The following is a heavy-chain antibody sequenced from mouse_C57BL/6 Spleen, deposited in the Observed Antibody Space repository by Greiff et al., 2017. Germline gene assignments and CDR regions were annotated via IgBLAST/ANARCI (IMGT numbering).Heavy chain of an antibody. J-gene: IGHJ2*01. V-gene: IGHV1-81*01. CDR3: ARSYYGSSFDY. Sequence: QIQLQQSGAELARPGASVKLSCKASGYTFTSYGISWVKQRTGQGLEWIGEIYPRSGNTYYNEKFKGKATLTADKSSSTAYMELRSLTSEDSAVYFCARSYYGSSFDYWGQGTTLTVSS. D-gene: IGHD1-1*01. CDR2: IYPRSGNT. CDR1: GYTFTSYG.